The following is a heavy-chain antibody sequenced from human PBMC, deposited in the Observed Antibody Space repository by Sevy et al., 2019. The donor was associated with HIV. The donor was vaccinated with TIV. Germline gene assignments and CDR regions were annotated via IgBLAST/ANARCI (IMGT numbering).Heavy chain of an antibody. CDR1: GGSLDGYY. CDR2: ILHSGGT. CDR3: ARGLGMVRGDFDY. Sequence: SETLSLTCAVHGGSLDGYYWTWIRQPQPPGKGLEWIGEILHSGGTNYHPSLKSRVTISVDTSKNQFSLKMTSLTAADTAMYYCARGLGMVRGDFDYWAQGTLVTVSS. J-gene: IGHJ4*02. V-gene: IGHV4-34*01. D-gene: IGHD3-10*01.